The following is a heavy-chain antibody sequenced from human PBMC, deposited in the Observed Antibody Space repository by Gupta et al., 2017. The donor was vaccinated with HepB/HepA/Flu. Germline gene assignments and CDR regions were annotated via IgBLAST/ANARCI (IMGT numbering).Heavy chain of an antibody. CDR1: GFTFSSYG. D-gene: IGHD2-15*01. Sequence: QVQLVESGGGVVQPGRSLRLSCAASGFTFSSYGTHWVRQAPGKGLEWVAVRSYDGSNKYYADSVKGRFTISRDNSKNTLYLQMNSLRAEDTAVYYCAKAGGDIVVVVAATLHYYGMDVWGQGTTVTVSS. CDR2: RSYDGSNK. V-gene: IGHV3-30*18. CDR3: AKAGGDIVVVVAATLHYYGMDV. J-gene: IGHJ6*02.